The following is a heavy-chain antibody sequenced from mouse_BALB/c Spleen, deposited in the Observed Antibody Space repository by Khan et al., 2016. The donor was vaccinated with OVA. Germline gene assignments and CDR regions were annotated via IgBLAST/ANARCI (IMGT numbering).Heavy chain of an antibody. CDR3: ARDYSSLYWYFDV. Sequence: EVQLQESGPGLVKPSQTVSLTCTVTGISITSGNYRWSWIRQFPGNKLEWIGNIYYSGTVTYNPSPTSRTTITRDTSKNQFFLEMNSLTAEDTATYYWARDYSSLYWYFDVWGAGTTVTVSS. CDR2: IYYSGTV. V-gene: IGHV3-5*02. CDR1: GISITSGNYR. J-gene: IGHJ1*01. D-gene: IGHD1-1*01.